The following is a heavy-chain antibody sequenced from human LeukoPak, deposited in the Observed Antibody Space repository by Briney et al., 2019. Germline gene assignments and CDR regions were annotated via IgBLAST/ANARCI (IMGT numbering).Heavy chain of an antibody. Sequence: ASVKDSCKASGYTFTSYGISWVRQAPGQGLEWMGWISAYNGNTHYAQKLQGRVTMTTDTSTSTAYMELRSLRSDDTAVYYCARASDIASSHDYWGQGTLVTVSS. J-gene: IGHJ4*02. D-gene: IGHD5/OR15-5a*01. CDR2: ISAYNGNT. CDR3: ARASDIASSHDY. V-gene: IGHV1-18*01. CDR1: GYTFTSYG.